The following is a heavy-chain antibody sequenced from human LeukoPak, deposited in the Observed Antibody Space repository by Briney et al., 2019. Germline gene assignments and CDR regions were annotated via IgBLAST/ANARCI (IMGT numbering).Heavy chain of an antibody. CDR1: GGSISSYY. D-gene: IGHD3-10*01. J-gene: IGHJ4*02. CDR3: ARTVRGVTFSVDY. Sequence: SETLSLTCTVSGGSISSYYWSWIRQPPGKGLEWIGYIYYSGSTNYNPSLKSRVTKSVDTSKNQFFLKLSSVNAADTAGYYCARTVRGVTFSVDYWGQGTLVTVSS. CDR2: IYYSGST. V-gene: IGHV4-59*01.